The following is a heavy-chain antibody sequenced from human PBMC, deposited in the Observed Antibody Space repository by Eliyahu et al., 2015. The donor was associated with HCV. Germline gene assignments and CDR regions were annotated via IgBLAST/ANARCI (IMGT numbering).Heavy chain of an antibody. V-gene: IGHV5-51*03. CDR2: IYPGDSDT. CDR3: ARGQVEMVTFDPYWYFDL. Sequence: EVQLVQSGAEVKKPGESLKISCKGSGYSFTSYWIGWVRQMPGKGLEWMGIIYPGDSDTRYSPSFQGQVTISADKSISTAYLQWSSLKASDTAMYYCARGQVEMVTFDPYWYFDLWGRGTLVTVSS. D-gene: IGHD5-24*01. CDR1: GYSFTSYW. J-gene: IGHJ2*01.